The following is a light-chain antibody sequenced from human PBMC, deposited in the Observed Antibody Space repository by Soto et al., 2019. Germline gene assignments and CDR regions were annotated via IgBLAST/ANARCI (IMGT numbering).Light chain of an antibody. CDR2: AAS. V-gene: IGKV3-20*01. Sequence: DMLLTQAPGTLYWSPGERATLSCRASQIVSSSYLAWYQQRPGQAPRLLIYAASSRHTGIPDRFSGSGSGTDFTLTISRLESEDFAVYYCQQYGSYPRTFGGGTKVDI. CDR3: QQYGSYPRT. CDR1: QIVSSSY. J-gene: IGKJ4*02.